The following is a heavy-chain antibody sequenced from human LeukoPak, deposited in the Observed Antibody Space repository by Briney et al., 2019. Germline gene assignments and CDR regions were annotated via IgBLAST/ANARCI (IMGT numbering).Heavy chain of an antibody. Sequence: VASVKVSCKASGYTFSTYYIHWVRQAPGQGLEWMGWINPNSGGTNYAQKFQGRVTMTRDTSISTAYMELSRLSSDDTAVYYCAKIGSQGYYDSSGYYTIDYWGQGTLVTVSS. CDR1: GYTFSTYY. D-gene: IGHD3-22*01. CDR3: AKIGSQGYYDSSGYYTIDY. V-gene: IGHV1-2*02. J-gene: IGHJ4*02. CDR2: INPNSGGT.